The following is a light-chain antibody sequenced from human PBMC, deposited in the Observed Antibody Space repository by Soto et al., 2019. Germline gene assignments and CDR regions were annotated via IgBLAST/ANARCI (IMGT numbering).Light chain of an antibody. Sequence: QSFLTQPASVSGSPVQSITISCTGTSSDIGLYNSFSWYQQRPGIVPKLILYDVSSRPSGFSRRFSGSKSDNTASLTISGLQYEDEADYYCRSYSAGTXNYVVGTGTKVXV. CDR3: RSYSAGTXNYV. J-gene: IGLJ1*01. V-gene: IGLV2-14*01. CDR2: DVS. CDR1: SSDIGLYNS.